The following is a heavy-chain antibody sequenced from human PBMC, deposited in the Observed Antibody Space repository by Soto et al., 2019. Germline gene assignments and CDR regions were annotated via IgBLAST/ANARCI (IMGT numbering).Heavy chain of an antibody. CDR3: AKSIDWSPRGGMGV. V-gene: IGHV3-23*01. J-gene: IGHJ6*02. CDR1: GFTFSSYA. CDR2: ISGSGGSA. D-gene: IGHD3-9*01. Sequence: GGSLRLSCAASGFTFSSYAMSWVRQAPGKGLEWVSAISGSGGSAFYADSVKGRFTISRDNSKNTLYLQMNSLRAEDTAVYYCAKSIDWSPRGGMGVWGQGTTVTISS.